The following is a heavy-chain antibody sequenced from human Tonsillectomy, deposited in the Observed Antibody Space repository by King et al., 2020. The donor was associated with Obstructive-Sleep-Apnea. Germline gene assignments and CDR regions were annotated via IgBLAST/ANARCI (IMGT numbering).Heavy chain of an antibody. CDR3: ARGELRSLDFDY. D-gene: IGHD1-26*01. CDR2: IYPGDSHT. V-gene: IGHV5-51*01. J-gene: IGHJ4*02. Sequence: QLVQSGAEVKKPGESLKISCRGSGYSFTRYWIGWVRQMPGKGLEWMGIIYPGDSHTRYSPSFQGQVTVSADKYISTAYLQWSSLKAADTAMYYCARGELRSLDFDYWGQGTLVTVSS. CDR1: GYSFTRYW.